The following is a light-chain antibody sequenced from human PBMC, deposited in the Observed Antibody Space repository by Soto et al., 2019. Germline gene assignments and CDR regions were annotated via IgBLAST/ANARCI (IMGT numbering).Light chain of an antibody. J-gene: IGLJ1*01. V-gene: IGLV2-11*01. CDR2: DVS. CDR1: SSDVGGYNY. CDR3: CSYASSYTLGV. Sequence: QSALTQPRSVSGSPGQSVTISCTGTSSDVGGYNYVSWYQQHPGKAPKLMIYDVSKRPSGVPDRFSGSKSGNTASLTISGLLAADEADYYCCSYASSYTLGVFGTGTKLTVL.